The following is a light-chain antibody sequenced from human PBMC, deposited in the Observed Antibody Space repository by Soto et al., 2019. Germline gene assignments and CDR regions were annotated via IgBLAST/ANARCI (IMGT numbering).Light chain of an antibody. CDR2: YVS. V-gene: IGLV2-14*01. CDR1: SSDLGSYTY. Sequence: QPVLTPPASVSGSPGQSINIPCTEASSDLGSYTYVSWYQQYLGRAQKLMLYYVSARPSEVSNRLSGFKSANTDSLTISGHQAEDEADSFCTSYTTNSALVFRTGTKLTVL. J-gene: IGLJ1*01. CDR3: TSYTTNSALV.